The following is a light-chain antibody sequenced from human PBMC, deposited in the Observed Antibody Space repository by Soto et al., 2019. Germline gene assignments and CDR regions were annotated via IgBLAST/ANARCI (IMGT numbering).Light chain of an antibody. CDR3: QQNKDWPGT. V-gene: IGKV3-15*01. CDR2: DAS. J-gene: IGKJ1*01. Sequence: EIVMTQSPATLSVSPGERATLSFSASQSVSSNLAWYQQKPGQAPRLLIYDASTRATGIPVRFSGSGSGTEFTLTISSLQSEDFGVYYCQQNKDWPGTFGQGTKVDIK. CDR1: QSVSSN.